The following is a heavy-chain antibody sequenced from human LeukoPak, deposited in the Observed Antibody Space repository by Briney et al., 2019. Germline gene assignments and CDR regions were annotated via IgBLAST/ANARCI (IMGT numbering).Heavy chain of an antibody. V-gene: IGHV4-39*07. CDR3: ARSSTGEGYVFFDY. CDR1: GGSISSSSYY. Sequence: SETLSLTCTVSGGSISSSSYYWGWIRQPPGKGLEWIGSIYYSGSTYYNPSLKSRVTISVDTSKNQFSLKLSSVTAADTAVYYCARSSTGEGYVFFDYWGQGTLVTVSS. CDR2: IYYSGST. J-gene: IGHJ4*02. D-gene: IGHD3-16*01.